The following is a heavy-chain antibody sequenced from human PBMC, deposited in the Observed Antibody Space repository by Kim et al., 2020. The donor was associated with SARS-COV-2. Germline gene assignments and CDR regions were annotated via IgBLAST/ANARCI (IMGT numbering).Heavy chain of an antibody. Sequence: GESLKISCKGSGYSFTSYWISWVRQMPGKGLEWMGRIDPSDSYTNYSPSFQGHVTISADKSISTAYLQWSSLKASDTAMYYCARQGGGYGSGSYYNYYYYGMDFWGQGTTVTVSS. J-gene: IGHJ6*02. CDR2: IDPSDSYT. CDR3: ARQGGGYGSGSYYNYYYYGMDF. CDR1: GYSFTSYW. V-gene: IGHV5-10-1*01. D-gene: IGHD3-10*01.